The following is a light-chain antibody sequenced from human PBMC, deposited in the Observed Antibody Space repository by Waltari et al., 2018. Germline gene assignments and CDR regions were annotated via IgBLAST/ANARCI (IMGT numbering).Light chain of an antibody. CDR1: RSVSSK. V-gene: IGKV3-20*01. Sequence: LSCRASRSVSSKLAWFQQRPGQAPRLLIYGTSSRATGIPDRFSASGSGTDFTLTISRLEPEDFAVYYCQQYGSFPYTFGQGTKLEIK. CDR2: GTS. CDR3: QQYGSFPYT. J-gene: IGKJ2*01.